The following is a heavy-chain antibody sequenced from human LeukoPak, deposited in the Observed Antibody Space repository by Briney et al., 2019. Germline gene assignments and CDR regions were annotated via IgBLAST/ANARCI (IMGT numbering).Heavy chain of an antibody. J-gene: IGHJ4*02. CDR3: AIMHRYYDGSGYWVQ. D-gene: IGHD3-22*01. V-gene: IGHV3-23*01. Sequence: GGSLRLSCAASGFTFSTYAMSWVRQAPGKGLEWVSGISTSGGSTSYADSVKGRFTISRDNPRNTLYMQMNSLRAEDTAVYYCAIMHRYYDGSGYWVQWGQGTLVTVSS. CDR2: ISTSGGST. CDR1: GFTFSTYA.